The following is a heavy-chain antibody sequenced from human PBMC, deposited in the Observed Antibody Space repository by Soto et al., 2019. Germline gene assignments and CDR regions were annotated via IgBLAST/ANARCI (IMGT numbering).Heavy chain of an antibody. CDR2: INAGNGNT. V-gene: IGHV1-3*01. J-gene: IGHJ5*02. Sequence: GASVKVSCKASGYTFTSYATHWVRQAPGQRLEWMGWINAGNGNTKYSQKFQGRVTITRDTSASTAYMELSSLRSEDTAVYYCARTIVVVPAAIGFEPWGQGTLVTVSS. D-gene: IGHD2-2*01. CDR1: GYTFTSYA. CDR3: ARTIVVVPAAIGFEP.